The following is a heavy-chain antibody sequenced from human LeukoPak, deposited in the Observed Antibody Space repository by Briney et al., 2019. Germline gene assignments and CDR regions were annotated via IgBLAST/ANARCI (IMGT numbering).Heavy chain of an antibody. CDR2: ISGSGGST. CDR1: GFTFSSYA. CDR3: AKDRNSSGWYHPAY. J-gene: IGHJ4*02. V-gene: IGHV3-23*01. D-gene: IGHD6-19*01. Sequence: GGSLRLSCAASGFTFSSYAVSWVRQAPGKGLEWVSAISGSGGSTYYADSVKGRFTISRDNSKNTLYLQMNSLRAEDKAVYYCAKDRNSSGWYHPAYWGQGTLVTVSS.